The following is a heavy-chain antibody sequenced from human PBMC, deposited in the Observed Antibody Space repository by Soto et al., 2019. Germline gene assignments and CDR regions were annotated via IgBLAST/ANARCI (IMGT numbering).Heavy chain of an antibody. CDR1: GDSVSGNSAA. J-gene: IGHJ4*03. D-gene: IGHD3-10*01. Sequence: SQTLSLTCAISGDSVSGNSAAWNWIRQSPPRGLEWLGRTYYRSKWYNDYAVSVKSRITVTPDTSKNQFSLHLNSVTPEDTAVYYCAREFPYYKSSDSYFDYWGQGALVTVSS. CDR2: TYYRSKWYN. CDR3: AREFPYYKSSDSYFDY. V-gene: IGHV6-1*01.